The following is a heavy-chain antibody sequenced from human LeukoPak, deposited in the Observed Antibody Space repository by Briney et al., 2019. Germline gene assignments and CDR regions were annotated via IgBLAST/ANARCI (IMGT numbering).Heavy chain of an antibody. D-gene: IGHD3-22*01. CDR1: GFTFNRYG. CDR2: INSDGSST. V-gene: IGHV3-74*01. CDR3: ASINYYDSSARDY. Sequence: PGGSLRLSCAASGFTFNRYGMNWVRQAPGKGLEWVSRINSDGSSTGYADSVKGRFTISRDNSKNTLYLQMNSLRAEDTAVYYCASINYYDSSARDYWGQGTLVTVSS. J-gene: IGHJ4*02.